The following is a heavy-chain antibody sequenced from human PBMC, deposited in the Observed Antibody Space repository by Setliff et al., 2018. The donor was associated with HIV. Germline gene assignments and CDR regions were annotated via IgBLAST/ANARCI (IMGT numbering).Heavy chain of an antibody. Sequence: ASVKVSCKVSGYTLTELSMHWVRQAPGRGLEWMGGFDPEDGETIYAQKFQGKVTMTEDTSTDTAYMELSSLRSEDTAVYYCATARSKVRLGELSLFDYWGQGTLVTVSS. CDR1: GYTLTELS. V-gene: IGHV1-24*01. D-gene: IGHD3-16*02. CDR3: ATARSKVRLGELSLFDY. J-gene: IGHJ4*02. CDR2: FDPEDGET.